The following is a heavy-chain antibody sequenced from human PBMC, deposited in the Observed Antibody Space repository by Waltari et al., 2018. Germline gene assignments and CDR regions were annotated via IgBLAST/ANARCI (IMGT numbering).Heavy chain of an antibody. Sequence: EVQLVESGGGLVQPGGSLRLSCAGSGFTFRGNWMAWVRQAPGKGLECVANIKEDGSKKNYVDSVEVRFTISRDNAKNSLYLQMNSLRAEDTALYYCVRHGFWNFDFWGQGTLVTVSS. J-gene: IGHJ4*02. V-gene: IGHV3-7*01. CDR1: GFTFRGNW. D-gene: IGHD3-3*01. CDR3: VRHGFWNFDF. CDR2: IKEDGSKK.